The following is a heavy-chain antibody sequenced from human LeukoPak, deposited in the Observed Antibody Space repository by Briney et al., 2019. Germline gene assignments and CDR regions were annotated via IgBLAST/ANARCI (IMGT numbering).Heavy chain of an antibody. D-gene: IGHD1-26*01. CDR2: INHSGST. J-gene: IGHJ3*02. CDR1: GGSFSGYY. Sequence: PSETLSLTCAVYGGSFSGYYWSWIRQPPGKGLEWIGEINHSGSTNYNPSLKGRVTISVDTSKNQFSLKLSSVTAADTAVYYCARGLGGGSDAFDIWGQGTMVTVSS. CDR3: ARGLGGGSDAFDI. V-gene: IGHV4-34*01.